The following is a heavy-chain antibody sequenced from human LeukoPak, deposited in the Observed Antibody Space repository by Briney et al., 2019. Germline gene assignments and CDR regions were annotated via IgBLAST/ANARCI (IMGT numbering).Heavy chain of an antibody. CDR1: GFTFSSYS. CDR2: INPDGRTT. Sequence: PGGSLRLSCAASGFTFSSYSMNWVRQAPGMGLVWVSRINPDGRTTNYADSLKGRFTISRDNAKNTVYLQVDNLRADDTAVYYWGRGGGGRNYVSGDYWGQGALVTVSS. D-gene: IGHD1-7*01. J-gene: IGHJ4*02. CDR3: GRGGGGRNYVSGDY. V-gene: IGHV3-74*01.